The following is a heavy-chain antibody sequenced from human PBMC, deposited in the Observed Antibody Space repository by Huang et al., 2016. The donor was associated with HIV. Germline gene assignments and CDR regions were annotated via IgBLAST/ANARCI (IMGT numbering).Heavy chain of an antibody. V-gene: IGHV1-69*13. CDR1: GGTFSSYA. J-gene: IGHJ5*02. CDR3: ARTAYSYGFRQGYNWFDP. CDR2: VIPIFGTG. Sequence: QVLLVQSGAEVRKPGSSVKVSCTAFGGTFSSYAISWVRQAPGQGLEWMGGVIPIFGTGNYTQKCQGRVTITVDESTNTGYMELTRLTSEDTAVYYCARTAYSYGFRQGYNWFDPWGQGTPVTVSS. D-gene: IGHD5-18*01.